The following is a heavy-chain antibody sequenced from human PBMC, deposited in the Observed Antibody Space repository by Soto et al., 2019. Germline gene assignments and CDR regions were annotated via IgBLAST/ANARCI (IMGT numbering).Heavy chain of an antibody. V-gene: IGHV4-31*03. J-gene: IGHJ4*02. CDR1: GGSISSGGYY. Sequence: QVQLQESGPGLVKPSQTLSLTCTVSGGSISSGGYYWSWIRQHPGKGLEWIGYIYYSGSTYYNPSLKSRVTISVDTSKNQFSLKLSSVTAADTAVYYCARGSYYDFWSGRVPNFDYWDQGTLVTVSS. CDR3: ARGSYYDFWSGRVPNFDY. CDR2: IYYSGST. D-gene: IGHD3-3*01.